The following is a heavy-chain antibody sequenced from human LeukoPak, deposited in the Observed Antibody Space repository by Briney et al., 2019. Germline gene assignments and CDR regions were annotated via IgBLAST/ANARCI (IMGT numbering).Heavy chain of an antibody. D-gene: IGHD5-12*01. Sequence: SQTLSLTCTVSGGSISSGGYYWSWIRQHPGKGLEWIGYIYYSGSTYYNPSLKSRVTISVDTSKNQFSLKLSSVTAADTAVYYCARATRYSGYDRPLGWGQGTLVTVSS. CDR2: IYYSGST. V-gene: IGHV4-31*03. J-gene: IGHJ4*02. CDR3: ARATRYSGYDRPLG. CDR1: GGSISSGGYY.